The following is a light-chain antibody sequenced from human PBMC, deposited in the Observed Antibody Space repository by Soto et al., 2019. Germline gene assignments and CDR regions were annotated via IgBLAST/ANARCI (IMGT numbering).Light chain of an antibody. CDR3: SSYAHGSTYV. CDR2: EVD. V-gene: IGLV2-14*01. J-gene: IGLJ1*01. CDR1: SSDVGFYNY. Sequence: QSSLTQPASVSGSPGQSITISCTGTSSDVGFYNYVSWYQQQHPGKAPKLMIYEVDNRPSGVSIRFSGSKSGNTASLTISGLQAEDEADYYRSSYAHGSTYVLGNRTKLTVL.